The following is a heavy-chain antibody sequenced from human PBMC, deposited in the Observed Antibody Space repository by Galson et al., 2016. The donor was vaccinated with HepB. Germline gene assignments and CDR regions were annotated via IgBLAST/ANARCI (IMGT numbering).Heavy chain of an antibody. CDR3: AKPLSNDILRGSGLYV. V-gene: IGHV3-23*01. D-gene: IGHD2-8*01. Sequence: SLRLSCAASQFTFNMYSMAWVRQAPGKGLEWVSSINGTGTVIYYADSVRGRFTISRDNSKNMLYLHMSSLSPEDTAVYFCAKPLSNDILRGSGLYVWGRGTTVTVSS. CDR1: QFTFNMYS. J-gene: IGHJ6*02. CDR2: INGTGTVI.